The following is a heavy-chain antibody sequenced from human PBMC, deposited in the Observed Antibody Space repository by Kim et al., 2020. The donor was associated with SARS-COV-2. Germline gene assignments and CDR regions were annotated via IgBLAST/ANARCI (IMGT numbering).Heavy chain of an antibody. CDR3: AKPGRRYDFWSGYYDNWFDP. J-gene: IGHJ5*02. CDR1: GFTFSSYG. Sequence: GGSLRLSCAASGFTFSSYGMHWVRQAPGKGLEWVAVISYDGSNKYYADSVKGRFTISRDNSKNTLYLQMNSLRAEDTAVYYCAKPGRRYDFWSGYYDNWFDPWGQGTLVTVSS. V-gene: IGHV3-30*18. CDR2: ISYDGSNK. D-gene: IGHD3-3*01.